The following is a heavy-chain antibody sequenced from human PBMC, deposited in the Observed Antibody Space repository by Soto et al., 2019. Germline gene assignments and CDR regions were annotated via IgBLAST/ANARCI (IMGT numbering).Heavy chain of an antibody. CDR2: ISAYNGNT. D-gene: IGHD5-18*01. V-gene: IGHV1-18*04. CDR1: GYTFTSYG. Sequence: QVQLVQSGAEVKKPGASVKVSCKASGYTFTSYGISWVRQAPGQGLEWMGWISAYNGNTNYAQKLQGRVTMTTDTSTSTAYMELRSLRSDDTAVYYCARVRTLSCRYSYGKNWFAPWGQGTLFTVSS. J-gene: IGHJ5*02. CDR3: ARVRTLSCRYSYGKNWFAP.